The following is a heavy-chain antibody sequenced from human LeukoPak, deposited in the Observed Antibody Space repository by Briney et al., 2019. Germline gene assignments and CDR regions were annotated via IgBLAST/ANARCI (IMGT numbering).Heavy chain of an antibody. CDR2: IYYSGST. Sequence: SETLSLTCTVSGGSISSSSYYWGWIRQPPGKGLEWIGSIYYSGSTYYNPSLKSRVTISVDTSKNQFSLKLSSVTAADTAVYYCAGPGIAAAGWFDPWGQGTLVTVSS. CDR1: GGSISSSSYY. J-gene: IGHJ5*02. D-gene: IGHD6-13*01. CDR3: AGPGIAAAGWFDP. V-gene: IGHV4-39*01.